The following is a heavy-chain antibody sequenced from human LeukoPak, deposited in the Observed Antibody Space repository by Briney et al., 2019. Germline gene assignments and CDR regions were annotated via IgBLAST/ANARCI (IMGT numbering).Heavy chain of an antibody. J-gene: IGHJ4*02. CDR2: INHSGST. V-gene: IGHV4-34*01. D-gene: IGHD4-23*01. CDR3: ARDYSDYGGTFDY. CDR1: GGSFSGYY. Sequence: SETLSLTCAVYGGSFSGYYWSWIRQPPGKGLEWIGEINHSGSTNYNPSLKSRVTISVDTSKNQFSLKLSSVTAADTAVYYCARDYSDYGGTFDYWGQGTLVTVSS.